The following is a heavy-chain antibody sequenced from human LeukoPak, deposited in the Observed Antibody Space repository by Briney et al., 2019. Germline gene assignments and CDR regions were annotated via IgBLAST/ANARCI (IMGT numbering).Heavy chain of an antibody. V-gene: IGHV4-61*08. J-gene: IGHJ4*02. CDR2: ITYSGDT. D-gene: IGHD2-2*01. Sequence: PSQTLSPTCTVSGGSISSGGYYWTWMRQPPGKGLEWIGHITYSGDTNYNPSLKSRLSMSIDTSRRHFSLRLSSVSTADTAVYYCARARSEGVPAGILHDSWGQGTLVIVSS. CDR3: ARARSEGVPAGILHDS. CDR1: GGSISSGGYY.